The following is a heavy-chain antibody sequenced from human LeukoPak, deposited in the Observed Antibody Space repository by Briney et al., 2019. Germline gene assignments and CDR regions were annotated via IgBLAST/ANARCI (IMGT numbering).Heavy chain of an antibody. CDR3: AREAGLYDSSGYYLDY. Sequence: GGSLRLSCVVSGFSVSSNYMSWVRQAPGKGLEWVSVIYSGGSTYYADSVKGRFTISRDNSKNTLYLQVNSLRAEDTAVYHCAREAGLYDSSGYYLDYWGQGTLVTVSS. V-gene: IGHV3-66*01. D-gene: IGHD3-22*01. J-gene: IGHJ4*02. CDR1: GFSVSSNY. CDR2: IYSGGST.